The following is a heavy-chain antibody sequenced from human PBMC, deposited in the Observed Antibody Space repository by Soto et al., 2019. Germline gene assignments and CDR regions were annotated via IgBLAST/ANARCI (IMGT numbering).Heavy chain of an antibody. Sequence: SETLSLTCTVSGGSISSYYWIWIRQPPGKGLEWIGYIYYSGSTNYNPSLKSRVTISVDTSKNQFSLKLSSVTAADTAVYYCARDLVGGWNRGAFAIWVQGTMVTVSS. CDR2: IYYSGST. J-gene: IGHJ3*02. CDR3: ARDLVGGWNRGAFAI. CDR1: GGSISSYY. D-gene: IGHD3-10*01. V-gene: IGHV4-59*01.